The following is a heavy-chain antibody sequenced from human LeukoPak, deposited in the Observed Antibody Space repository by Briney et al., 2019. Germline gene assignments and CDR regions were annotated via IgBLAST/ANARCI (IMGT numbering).Heavy chain of an antibody. CDR2: ISSSSSTI. V-gene: IGHV3-48*02. CDR1: GFTFSSYS. D-gene: IGHD1-26*01. Sequence: GGSLRLSCAASGFTFSSYSMNWVRQAPGKGLEWVSYISSSSSTIYYADSVKGRFTISRDNAKNSLYLQMNSLRDEDTAVYYCTRDLGELELYYFDYWGQGTLVTVSS. CDR3: TRDLGELELYYFDY. J-gene: IGHJ4*02.